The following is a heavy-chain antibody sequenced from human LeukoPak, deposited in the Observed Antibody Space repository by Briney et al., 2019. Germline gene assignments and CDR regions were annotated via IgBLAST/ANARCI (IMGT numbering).Heavy chain of an antibody. J-gene: IGHJ4*02. D-gene: IGHD3-10*01. CDR2: IYIGGST. Sequence: GGSLRLSCAASGFTVSSAYMTWVRQASGKGLEWVSVIYIGGSTYYGDSVKGRFTISRDNSRNTLYLQMNSLRTEDTAVYYCARGGYGSSTYYNNFDFWGQGTLVTVSS. CDR3: ARGGYGSSTYYNNFDF. CDR1: GFTVSSAY. V-gene: IGHV3-53*01.